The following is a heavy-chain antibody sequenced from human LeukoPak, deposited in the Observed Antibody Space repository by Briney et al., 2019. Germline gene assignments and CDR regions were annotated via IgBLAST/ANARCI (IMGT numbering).Heavy chain of an antibody. J-gene: IGHJ3*02. CDR2: ISSSSSYI. V-gene: IGHV3-21*01. CDR1: GFTFSSYS. D-gene: IGHD5-24*01. Sequence: GGSLRLSCAASGFTFSSYSMNWVRQAPGKGLEWVSSISSSSSYIYYADSVKGRFTISRDNAKNSLYLQMNSLRAEDTAVYYCARVGDGYNFAEAFDIWGQGTMVTVSS. CDR3: ARVGDGYNFAEAFDI.